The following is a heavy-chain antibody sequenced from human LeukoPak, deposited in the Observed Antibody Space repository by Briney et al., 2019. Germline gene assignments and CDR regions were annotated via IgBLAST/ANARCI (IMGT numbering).Heavy chain of an antibody. D-gene: IGHD3-9*01. Sequence: GGSLRLSCAASGFTFSSYAMSWVRQAPGKGLEWASAISGSGGSTYYADSVKGRFTISRDNSKNTLYLQMNSLRAEDTAVYYCAKGDDILTGYYTSLDYWGQGTLVTVSS. CDR3: AKGDDILTGYYTSLDY. CDR1: GFTFSSYA. CDR2: ISGSGGST. V-gene: IGHV3-23*01. J-gene: IGHJ4*02.